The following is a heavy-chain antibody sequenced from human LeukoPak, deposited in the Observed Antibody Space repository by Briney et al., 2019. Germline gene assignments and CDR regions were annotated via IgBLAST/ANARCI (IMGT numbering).Heavy chain of an antibody. CDR2: ISGSGGNT. Sequence: GGSLRLSCAGSGFTLSGYAMGWVCQAPGKRLEWVSGISGSGGNTYYADSVKGRFTISRYNSKNTLYLQMNSLRAEDTAVYYCAKSVGYGGISVLDYWGPGTLVTVSS. V-gene: IGHV3-23*01. CDR3: AKSVGYGGISVLDY. CDR1: GFTLSGYA. J-gene: IGHJ4*02. D-gene: IGHD4-23*01.